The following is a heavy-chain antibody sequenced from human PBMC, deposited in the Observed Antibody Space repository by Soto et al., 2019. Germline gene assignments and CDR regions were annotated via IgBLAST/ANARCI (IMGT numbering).Heavy chain of an antibody. D-gene: IGHD6-13*01. CDR2: IDPSDSYT. V-gene: IGHV5-10-1*01. CDR3: ARQFSSSWSYPYYYGMDV. CDR1: GYSFTSYW. Sequence: PGESLKISCKGSGYSFTSYWISWVRQMPGKGLEWMGRIDPSDSYTNYSPSFQGHVTISADKSISTAYLQWSSLKASDTAMYYCARQFSSSWSYPYYYGMDVWGQGTTVTVSS. J-gene: IGHJ6*02.